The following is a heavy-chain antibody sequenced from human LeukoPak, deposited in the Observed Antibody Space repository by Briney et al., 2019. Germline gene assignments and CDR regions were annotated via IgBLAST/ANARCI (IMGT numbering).Heavy chain of an antibody. CDR2: IYYSGST. CDR3: ARDREGYYDFWSGKPSDYYYGMDV. V-gene: IGHV4-59*01. Sequence: PSETLSLTCTVSGGSISSYYWSWIRQPPGKGLEWIGYIYYSGSTNYNPSLKSRVTISVDTSKNQFSLKLSSVTAADTAVYYCARDREGYYDFWSGKPSDYYYGMDVWGQGTTVTVSS. D-gene: IGHD3-3*01. J-gene: IGHJ6*02. CDR1: GGSISSYY.